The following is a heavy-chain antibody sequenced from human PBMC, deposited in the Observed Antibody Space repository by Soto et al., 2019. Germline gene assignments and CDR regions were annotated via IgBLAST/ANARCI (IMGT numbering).Heavy chain of an antibody. CDR1: GFTFSSYW. D-gene: IGHD6-19*01. CDR3: ARDRGWSLFDY. V-gene: IGHV3-74*01. CDR2: TNTDGSDI. J-gene: IGHJ4*02. Sequence: PGGSLRLSCAASGFTFSSYWMYWVRQAPGKGLVWVSRTNTDGSDISYADSVKGRFTISRDNAKNTLYLQMNSLRAEDTAVYYCARDRGWSLFDYWGQGTLVTVS.